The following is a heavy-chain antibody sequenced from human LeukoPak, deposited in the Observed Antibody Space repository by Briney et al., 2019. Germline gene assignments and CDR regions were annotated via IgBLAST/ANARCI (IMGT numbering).Heavy chain of an antibody. Sequence: GGSLRLSCAASGFTFSSYAMSWVRQAAGKGLEWVSGITGSGGTTYYADPVKGRFTISSDNSKNTLYLQMNSLRAEDTAVYYCAKDRGYSSGWYGGDYWGQGTLVTVSS. CDR2: ITGSGGTT. J-gene: IGHJ4*02. CDR3: AKDRGYSSGWYGGDY. V-gene: IGHV3-23*01. D-gene: IGHD6-19*01. CDR1: GFTFSSYA.